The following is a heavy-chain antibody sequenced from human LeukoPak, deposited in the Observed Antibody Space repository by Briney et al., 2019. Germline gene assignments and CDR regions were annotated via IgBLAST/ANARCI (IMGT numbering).Heavy chain of an antibody. J-gene: IGHJ4*02. CDR1: GGTFRRFA. CDR3: ASQNLRYCSGGSCYHLYYFDY. V-gene: IGHV1-69*05. Sequence: SVKVPCKSCGGTFRRFAIRGVRQAPGRGLVWMGRLIPILGTAQYAQVFQGRVTITTDESTSTAYMELSSLRSEDTAVYYCASQNLRYCSGGSCYHLYYFDYWGQGTLVTVSS. D-gene: IGHD2-15*01. CDR2: LIPILGTA.